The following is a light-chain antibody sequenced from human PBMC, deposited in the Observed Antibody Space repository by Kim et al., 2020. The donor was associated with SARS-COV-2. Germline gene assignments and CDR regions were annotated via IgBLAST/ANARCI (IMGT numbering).Light chain of an antibody. J-gene: IGKJ1*01. CDR2: DAT. V-gene: IGKV1-5*01. CDR3: QQYYGFPT. CDR1: QSISRW. Sequence: ASVGDRVTLTCQASQSISRWLAWYQQKPGKAPKILIYDATNLKSGVPTRFSGSGSGIDFTLTISSLEPDDFATYFCQQYYGFPTVGQGTKVDVK.